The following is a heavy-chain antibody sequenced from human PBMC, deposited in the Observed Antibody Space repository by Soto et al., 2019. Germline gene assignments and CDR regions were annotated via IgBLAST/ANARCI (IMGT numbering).Heavy chain of an antibody. Sequence: QVQLQESGPGLVRPWEPLSLTCSLSGDSFGTNYWSWIRQPPGKDLEWIGNIYYTGSTNYNASLKSRVXMXVNXSKNQFSLKLNSLTAADTAVYYCARCRYSSGWCDYWGQGTLVAVSS. J-gene: IGHJ4*02. CDR1: GDSFGTNY. CDR3: ARCRYSSGWCDY. D-gene: IGHD6-19*01. V-gene: IGHV4-59*08. CDR2: IYYTGST.